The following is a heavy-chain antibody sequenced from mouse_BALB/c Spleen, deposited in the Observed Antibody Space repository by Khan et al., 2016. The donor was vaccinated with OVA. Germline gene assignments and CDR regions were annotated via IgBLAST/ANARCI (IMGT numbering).Heavy chain of an antibody. D-gene: IGHD2-14*01. CDR3: VRDGAYYRNDGWFAY. Sequence: QVQLQQSGAELAIPGSSVKMSCKASGYTFTSYTIHWIKLRPGQGLEWIGYINPSNGYTNYNQKFKDKATLTADKSSTTAYMQLSSLTSDDSAVYNWVRDGAYYRNDGWFAYWGQGTLVTVSA. J-gene: IGHJ3*01. CDR1: GYTFTSYT. V-gene: IGHV1-4*01. CDR2: INPSNGYT.